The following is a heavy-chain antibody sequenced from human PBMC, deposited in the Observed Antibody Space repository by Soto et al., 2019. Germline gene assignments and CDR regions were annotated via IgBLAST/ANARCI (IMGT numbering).Heavy chain of an antibody. Sequence: QVQLVKSGAEVKKPGASVKVSCKASGYTFTSYYMHWVRQAPGQGREWMGIINPSGTTTAYAQKFPGRVTMTRNTSKRTYYMELSSLRSEDTAVYYCARPQFASHYDYGMDVWGQGTTVTVSS. V-gene: IGHV1-46*01. CDR3: ARPQFASHYDYGMDV. CDR1: GYTFTSYY. J-gene: IGHJ6*02. CDR2: INPSGTTT. D-gene: IGHD2-2*01.